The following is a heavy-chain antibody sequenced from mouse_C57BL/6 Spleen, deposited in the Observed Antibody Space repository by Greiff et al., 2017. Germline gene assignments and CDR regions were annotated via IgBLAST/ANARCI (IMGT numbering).Heavy chain of an antibody. CDR1: GFNIKDDY. V-gene: IGHV14-4*01. D-gene: IGHD1-1*01. CDR2: IDPENGDT. Sequence: EVQLQQSGAELVRPGASVKLSCTASGFNIKDDYMHWVKQRPEQGLEWIGWIDPENGDTEYASKFQGKATITADTSSNTAYLQLSSLTSEDTAVYYCTTPYYYGSGYWGQGTTLTVSS. J-gene: IGHJ2*01. CDR3: TTPYYYGSGY.